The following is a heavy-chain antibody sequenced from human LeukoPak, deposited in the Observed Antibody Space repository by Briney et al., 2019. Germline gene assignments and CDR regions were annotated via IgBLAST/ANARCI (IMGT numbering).Heavy chain of an antibody. CDR3: AKGIGGSSAAY. V-gene: IGHV4-38-2*02. Sequence: SETLSLTCTVSGDSISSGDFWGWIRQPPGKGLEWIGFFHHGGNTYYNPSLQSRLTMSVDTSKNQFSLKVSSLTTADTAVYYCAKGIGGSSAAYWGHGSLVTVSS. CDR1: GDSISSGDF. CDR2: FHHGGNT. D-gene: IGHD1-26*01. J-gene: IGHJ4*01.